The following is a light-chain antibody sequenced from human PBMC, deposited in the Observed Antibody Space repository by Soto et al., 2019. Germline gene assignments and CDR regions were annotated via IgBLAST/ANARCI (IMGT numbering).Light chain of an antibody. Sequence: QSALTQPASVSGSPGQSITISCTGTSSDVGGYNYVSWYQQHPGKAPKLMIYEVSNRPSGDSNRFSGSKSGNTASLTVFGLQAEDEADYYCSSDTSSSTWVFGGGTKLTIL. V-gene: IGLV2-14*01. CDR1: SSDVGGYNY. J-gene: IGLJ3*02. CDR2: EVS. CDR3: SSDTSSSTWV.